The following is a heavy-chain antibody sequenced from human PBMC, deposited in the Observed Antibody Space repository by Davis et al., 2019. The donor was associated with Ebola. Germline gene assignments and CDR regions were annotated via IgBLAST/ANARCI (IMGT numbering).Heavy chain of an antibody. Sequence: GESLKISCAASGFTFDDYAMTWVRQVPGKGLEWISGINWNGGSTGYTDSVKGRFTISRDNAKNSLHLQMNSLRAEDTAVYYCAKDKPLEMPRGVIIRTDYLYGIDVWGRGTTVTVST. CDR2: INWNGGST. CDR3: AKDKPLEMPRGVIIRTDYLYGIDV. D-gene: IGHD3-10*01. V-gene: IGHV3-20*04. J-gene: IGHJ6*04. CDR1: GFTFDDYA.